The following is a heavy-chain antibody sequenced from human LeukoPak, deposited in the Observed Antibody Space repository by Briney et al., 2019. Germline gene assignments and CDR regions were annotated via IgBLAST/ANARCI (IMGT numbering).Heavy chain of an antibody. CDR2: IYYSGDT. D-gene: IGHD1-26*01. CDR1: GGSISGNY. CDR3: ARGGATHYYYFYGMDV. Sequence: SETLSLTCSVSGGSISGNYWSWIRQPPGKGLEWIGYIYYSGDTNYNPSLKSRVTISVDTSKNQFSLKLNSVTAADTAVYYCARGGATHYYYFYGMDVWGRGTTVTVS. J-gene: IGHJ6*02. V-gene: IGHV4-59*01.